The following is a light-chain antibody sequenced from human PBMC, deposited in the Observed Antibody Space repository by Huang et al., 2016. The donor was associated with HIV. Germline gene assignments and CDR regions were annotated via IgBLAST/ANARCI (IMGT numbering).Light chain of an antibody. V-gene: IGKV3-20*01. Sequence: EIVLTQSPGTLSLSPGVSATLSCRASQSVTNNYLAWYQQKPGQAPRLLIYGASSRASGIPDRFSGSGSGTDFTLTISRLEPEDFAVYYCQQCGTSPWTFGQGTKVEIK. CDR2: GAS. J-gene: IGKJ1*01. CDR3: QQCGTSPWT. CDR1: QSVTNNY.